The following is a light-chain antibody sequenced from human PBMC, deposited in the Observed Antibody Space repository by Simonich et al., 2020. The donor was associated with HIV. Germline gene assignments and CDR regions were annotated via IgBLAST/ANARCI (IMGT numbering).Light chain of an antibody. Sequence: DIVMTQSPDSLAVSLGEGATINCKSSQSVLYNSNNKNYLVWYQQKPGQPPKLLIYWASTRESGVPDRFSGSGSGTDFTLTISSLQAEDVAVYYCQQYYSTPRTFGQGTKVEIK. CDR1: QSVLYNSNNKNY. J-gene: IGKJ1*01. CDR3: QQYYSTPRT. CDR2: WAS. V-gene: IGKV4-1*01.